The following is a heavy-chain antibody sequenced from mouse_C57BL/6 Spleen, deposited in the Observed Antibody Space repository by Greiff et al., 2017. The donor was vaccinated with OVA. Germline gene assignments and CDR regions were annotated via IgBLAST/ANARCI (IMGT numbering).Heavy chain of an antibody. CDR3: ASPLYGSSYAGDY. CDR2: INPSNGGT. V-gene: IGHV1-53*01. D-gene: IGHD1-1*01. J-gene: IGHJ2*01. CDR1: GYTFTSYW. Sequence: VQLQQPGTELVKPGASVKLSCKASGYTFTSYWMHWVKQRPGPGLEWIGNINPSNGGTNYNEKFKSKATLTVDKSSSTAYMQLSSLTSEDSAVYYCASPLYGSSYAGDYWGQGTTLTVSS.